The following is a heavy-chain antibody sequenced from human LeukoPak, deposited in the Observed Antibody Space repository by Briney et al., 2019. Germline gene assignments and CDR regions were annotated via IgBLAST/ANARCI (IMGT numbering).Heavy chain of an antibody. D-gene: IGHD6-19*01. CDR2: AHYSGNT. V-gene: IGHV4-59*08. CDR3: ARAVAGTLVRFDY. J-gene: IGHJ4*02. Sequence: SETLSLTCTVSGGSISSYYWSWIRQPPGKGLEWIGYAHYSGNTKFNSSLRSRVTISVDTSKNQVSLKLNSVTAADTAVYYCARAVAGTLVRFDYWGQGTLVTVTS. CDR1: GGSISSYY.